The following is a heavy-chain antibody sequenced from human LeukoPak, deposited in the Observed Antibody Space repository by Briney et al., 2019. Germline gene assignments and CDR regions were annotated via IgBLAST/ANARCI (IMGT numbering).Heavy chain of an antibody. CDR1: GFIASSNY. V-gene: IGHV3-53*01. CDR2: IYSGGST. CDR3: ATGGRSGVALEQ. Sequence: GGSLRLTCVASGFIASSNYMTWVRQAPGKGLDWISLIYSGGSTYYADSVMGRFTISRDNSKTTLFLQMNSLKAEDTAVYYCATGGRSGVALEQWGQGTLVTVSS. J-gene: IGHJ4*02. D-gene: IGHD1/OR15-1a*01.